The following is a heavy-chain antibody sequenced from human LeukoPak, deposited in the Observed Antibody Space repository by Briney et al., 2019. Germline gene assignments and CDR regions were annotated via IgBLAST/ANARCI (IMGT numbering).Heavy chain of an antibody. CDR2: IRYDRRNQ. Sequence: GGSLRLSCAASGFTFSSYGMHWVRQAPGQGLEWVAFIRYDRRNQYYADSVKGRFTISRDNAKNSLFLQMNSLRAEDTAVYYCARGYIDSSGYSPRSSFDNWGQGTLVTVSS. CDR3: ARGYIDSSGYSPRSSFDN. D-gene: IGHD3-22*01. CDR1: GFTFSSYG. V-gene: IGHV3-30*02. J-gene: IGHJ4*02.